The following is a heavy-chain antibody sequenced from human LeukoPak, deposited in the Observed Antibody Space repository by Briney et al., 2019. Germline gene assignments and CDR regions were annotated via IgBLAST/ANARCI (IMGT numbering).Heavy chain of an antibody. CDR2: ISYDGSNK. CDR1: GFTFSSYA. CDR3: VKDCRLGGNRDY. V-gene: IGHV3-30-3*01. D-gene: IGHD4-23*01. J-gene: IGHJ4*02. Sequence: PGGSLRLSCAASGFTFSSYAMHWVRQAPGKGLEWVAVISYDGSNKYYADSVKGRFTISRDNSKNTLYLQMNSLRAEDTAVYYCVKDCRLGGNRDYWGQGTLVTVSS.